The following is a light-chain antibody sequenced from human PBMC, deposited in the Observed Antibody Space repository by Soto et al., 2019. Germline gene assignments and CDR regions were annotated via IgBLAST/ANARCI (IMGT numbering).Light chain of an antibody. CDR1: QSVSSS. Sequence: EIVMTQSPATLSVSLGERATLSCRASQSVSSSLAWYQQKPGQAPRLLIYTASTRATGIPARFSGSGSGTEFTLTISSLQSEDFAVYYCQQYNKWPLTFGGGTKVDIK. V-gene: IGKV3-15*01. CDR3: QQYNKWPLT. J-gene: IGKJ4*01. CDR2: TAS.